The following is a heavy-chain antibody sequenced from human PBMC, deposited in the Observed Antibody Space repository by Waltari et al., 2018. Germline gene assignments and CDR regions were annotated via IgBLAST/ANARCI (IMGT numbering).Heavy chain of an antibody. CDR2: ISYDGSNK. CDR1: GFTFSSYA. Sequence: QVQLVASGGGVVQPGRSLRLSCAASGFTFSSYAMHWVRQDPGKGVEWVAVISYDGSNKYYADSVKGRFTISRDNSKNTLYLQMNSLRAEDTAVYYCARGVDLGYWGQGTLVTVSS. J-gene: IGHJ4*02. V-gene: IGHV3-30*01. CDR3: ARGVDLGY. D-gene: IGHD2-15*01.